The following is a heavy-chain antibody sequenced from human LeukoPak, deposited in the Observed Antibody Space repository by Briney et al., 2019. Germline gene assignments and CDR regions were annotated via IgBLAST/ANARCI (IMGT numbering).Heavy chain of an antibody. CDR1: GYSFTSYW. D-gene: IGHD1-26*01. CDR3: ARRSVGATPGGAFDI. Sequence: GESLKISCKGSGYSFTSYWIGWVRQMPGKGLEWMGIIYPGDSDTRYSPSFQGQVTISADKSISTAYLQWSSLKASDTAMYYCARRSVGATPGGAFDIWGQGTMGTVSS. V-gene: IGHV5-51*01. CDR2: IYPGDSDT. J-gene: IGHJ3*02.